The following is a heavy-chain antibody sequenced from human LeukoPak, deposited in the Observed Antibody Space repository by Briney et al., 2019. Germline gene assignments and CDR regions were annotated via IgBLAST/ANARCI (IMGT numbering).Heavy chain of an antibody. CDR1: GGSISSGGYY. Sequence: SQTLSLTCTVSGGSISSGGYYWSWIRQHPGKGLESMGYIYYSGRTYYNPSLESRVIISLDTSKNQFSLKLSSVTAADTAVYYCARRSSSSGYFDYWGQGTLVTVSS. CDR2: IYYSGRT. CDR3: ARRSSSSGYFDY. D-gene: IGHD6-6*01. J-gene: IGHJ4*02. V-gene: IGHV4-31*03.